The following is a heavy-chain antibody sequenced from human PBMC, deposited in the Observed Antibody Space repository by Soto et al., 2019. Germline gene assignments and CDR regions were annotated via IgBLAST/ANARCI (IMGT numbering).Heavy chain of an antibody. CDR3: ARETPGGYSYDH. Sequence: PRLSCAASGVTFTSYAMTWVRQVPGEGLQWVSSISKSGDSTYYADSVKGRFTTSRDNAKNTLYLQMNSLRAEDTAVYYCARETPGGYSYDHWGQGTLVTVSS. V-gene: IGHV3-23*01. CDR2: ISKSGDST. D-gene: IGHD5-18*01. J-gene: IGHJ4*02. CDR1: GVTFTSYA.